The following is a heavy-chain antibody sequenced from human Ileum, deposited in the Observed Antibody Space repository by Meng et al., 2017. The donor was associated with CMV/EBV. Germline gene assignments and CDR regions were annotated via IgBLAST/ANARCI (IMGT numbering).Heavy chain of an antibody. Sequence: GESLKISCAASGFTFSSYWMHWVRQAPGKGLEWVSRINSDGSSTSYADSVKGRFTISRDNAKNTLYLQMNSLRAEDTAVYYCACSEYSSSFHFDYWGQGTLVTVSS. CDR3: ACSEYSSSFHFDY. CDR2: INSDGSST. D-gene: IGHD6-6*01. J-gene: IGHJ4*02. V-gene: IGHV3-74*01. CDR1: GFTFSSYW.